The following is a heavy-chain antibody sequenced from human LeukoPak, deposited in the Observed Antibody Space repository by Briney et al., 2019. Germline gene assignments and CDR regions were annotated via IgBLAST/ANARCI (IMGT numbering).Heavy chain of an antibody. CDR1: GFTFSSYG. J-gene: IGHJ4*02. CDR2: ISGSGGST. D-gene: IGHD6-6*01. V-gene: IGHV3-23*01. CDR3: AKLWEYSSSSQSIDY. Sequence: GGSLRLSCAASGFTFSSYGMSWVRQAPGKGLEWVSAISGSGGSTYYADSVKGRFTISRDNSKNTLYLQMNSLRAEDTAVYYCAKLWEYSSSSQSIDYWGQGTLVTVSS.